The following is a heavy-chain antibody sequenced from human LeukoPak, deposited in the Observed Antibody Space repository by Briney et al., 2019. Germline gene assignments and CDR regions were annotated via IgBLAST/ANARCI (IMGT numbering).Heavy chain of an antibody. V-gene: IGHV1-2*06. CDR2: INPNSGGT. J-gene: IGHJ6*03. CDR3: AREEQQLVWPDAYYYMDV. CDR1: GYTFTGYY. D-gene: IGHD6-13*01. Sequence: ASVKVSCKASGYTFTGYYMHWVRQAPGQGLEWMGRINPNSGGTNYAQKFQGRVTMTRDTSISTAYMELSRLRSDDTAVYYCAREEQQLVWPDAYYYMDVWDKGTTVTVSS.